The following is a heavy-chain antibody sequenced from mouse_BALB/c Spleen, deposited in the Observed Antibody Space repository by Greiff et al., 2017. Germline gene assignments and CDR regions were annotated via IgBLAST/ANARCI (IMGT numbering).Heavy chain of an antibody. CDR2: ISSGSSTI. D-gene: IGHD4-1*01. J-gene: IGHJ3*01. CDR3: ADSNFAY. Sequence: EVKLVESGGGLVQPGGSRKLSCAASGFTFSSFGMHWVRQAPEKGLEWVAYISSGSSTIYYADTVKGRFTISRDNPKNTLFLQMTSLRSEDTAMYYCADSNFAYWGQGTLVTVSA. CDR1: GFTFSSFG. V-gene: IGHV5-17*02.